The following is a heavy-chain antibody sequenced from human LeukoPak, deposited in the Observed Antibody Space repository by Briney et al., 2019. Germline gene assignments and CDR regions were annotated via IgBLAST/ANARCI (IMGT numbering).Heavy chain of an antibody. CDR3: ARSLSGYDPLSAF. J-gene: IGHJ4*02. CDR2: MTASSVTF. D-gene: IGHD5-12*01. V-gene: IGHV3-48*04. CDR1: GFTFSSYS. Sequence: GGSLRLSCEVSGFTFSSYSMTWVRQVPGRGLEWIAYMTASSVTFYYADSVRGRFTISRDDARNSLFLQMNSLTVEDTAVYYCARSLSGYDPLSAFWGQGTLVTVSS.